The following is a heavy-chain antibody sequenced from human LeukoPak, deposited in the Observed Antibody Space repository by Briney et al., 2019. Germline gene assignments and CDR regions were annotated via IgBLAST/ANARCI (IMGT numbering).Heavy chain of an antibody. CDR1: GFPFSSYG. CDR3: AKPGLATAGTSYFDS. CDR2: ISYDGSNK. J-gene: IGHJ4*02. Sequence: GSLRLSFAASGFPFSSYGMHWVRQAPGKGLEWVAFISYDGSNKYYPESVKGRFTISRDNFKNTLYLQMNSLRVEDTALYYCAKPGLATAGTSYFDSWGQGTLVTVSS. V-gene: IGHV3-30*02. D-gene: IGHD6-13*01.